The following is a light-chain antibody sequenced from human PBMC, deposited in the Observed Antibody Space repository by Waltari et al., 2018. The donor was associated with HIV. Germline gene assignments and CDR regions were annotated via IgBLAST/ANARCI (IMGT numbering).Light chain of an antibody. CDR3: QQRSTWPLVT. J-gene: IGKJ4*01. Sequence: PGERATLSCRASHSVGSYLAWYQQKPGQAPSLLIYDASNMATGTPARFSGSGSGTDFTLTISSLEPEDFAVYYCQQRSTWPLVTFGGGTKVEI. CDR2: DAS. CDR1: HSVGSY. V-gene: IGKV3-11*01.